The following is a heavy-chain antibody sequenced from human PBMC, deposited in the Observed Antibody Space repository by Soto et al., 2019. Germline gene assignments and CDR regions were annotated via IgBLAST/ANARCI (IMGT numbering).Heavy chain of an antibody. J-gene: IGHJ6*01. CDR3: ARGAVVSPDHNIEALDCYGMDV. Sequence: QVQLVQSGAEVKKPGSSVNVSCKASVGTFSIYAISWVRHSPGQGLEWMGGIIPNFAIINSSQKFQGRLTNTADKSQSKASMDQSSQRSEDTAVYYCARGAVVSPDHNIEALDCYGMDVGGQGSKVSV. CDR2: IIPNFAII. V-gene: IGHV1-69*17. CDR1: VGTFSIYA. D-gene: IGHD3-22*01.